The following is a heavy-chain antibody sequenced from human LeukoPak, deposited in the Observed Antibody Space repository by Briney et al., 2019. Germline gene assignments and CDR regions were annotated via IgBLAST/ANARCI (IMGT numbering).Heavy chain of an antibody. CDR2: ISYDGSNK. CDR3: AREGDGYNSHVDY. CDR1: GFTFSSDA. V-gene: IGHV3-30-3*01. Sequence: GRSLRLSCAASGFTFSSDAMHWVRQPPGKGLEWVAVISYDGSNKYYADSVKGRFTISRDNSKNTLYLQMNSLRAEDTAVYYCAREGDGYNSHVDYWGQGTLVTVSS. D-gene: IGHD5-24*01. J-gene: IGHJ4*02.